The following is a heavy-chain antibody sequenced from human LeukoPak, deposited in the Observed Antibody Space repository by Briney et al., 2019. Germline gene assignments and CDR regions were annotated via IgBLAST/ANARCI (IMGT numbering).Heavy chain of an antibody. V-gene: IGHV3-21*04. D-gene: IGHD2-2*01. CDR3: AKDEVVPANYYYYGMDV. CDR1: GFTFSSYS. Sequence: GGSLRLSCAASGFTFSSYSMTWVRQAPGKGLEWVSSISSSSSYIYYADSVKGRFTISRDNSKNTLYLQMNSLRAEDTAVYYCAKDEVVPANYYYYGMDVWGQGTTVTVSS. J-gene: IGHJ6*02. CDR2: ISSSSSYI.